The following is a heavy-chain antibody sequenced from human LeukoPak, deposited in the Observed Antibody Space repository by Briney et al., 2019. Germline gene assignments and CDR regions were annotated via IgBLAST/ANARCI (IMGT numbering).Heavy chain of an antibody. J-gene: IGHJ4*02. Sequence: PGGSLRLSCAASGFTFSSYAVSWVRQAPGKGLEWVSAICGSDGSRYCADSVKGRFTISRDNSKNTLYLQMNSLRGEDTAVYYCAKGGSPSCYSSSGYWGQGTLVAVSS. CDR3: AKGGSPSCYSSSGY. D-gene: IGHD2-2*01. V-gene: IGHV3-23*01. CDR2: ICGSDGSR. CDR1: GFTFSSYA.